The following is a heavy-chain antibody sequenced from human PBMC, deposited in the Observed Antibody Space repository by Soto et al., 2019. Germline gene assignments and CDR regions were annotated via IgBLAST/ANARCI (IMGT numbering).Heavy chain of an antibody. J-gene: IGHJ4*02. V-gene: IGHV3-30*03. Sequence: QVQLVESGGGVVQPGRSLRLSCAASGFTFSSYGMDWVRQAPGKGLEWVAVISYDGSNKYYADSVKGRFTISRDNSKNTLYLQMNSLRAEDTAVYYCAPLRGAEGNFDYWGQGTLVTVSS. CDR3: APLRGAEGNFDY. CDR1: GFTFSSYG. D-gene: IGHD1-26*01. CDR2: ISYDGSNK.